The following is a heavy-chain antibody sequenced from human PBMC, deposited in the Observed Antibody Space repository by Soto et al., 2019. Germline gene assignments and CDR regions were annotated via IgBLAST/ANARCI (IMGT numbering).Heavy chain of an antibody. CDR1: GGSFSGYY. CDR3: ARGQMATITLDFDY. Sequence: SETLSLTCAVYGGSFSGYYRSWNRQPPGKGLERIGEINHSGSTNYNPSLKSRVTISVDTSKNQFSLKLSSVTAADTAVYYCARGQMATITLDFDYWGQGTLVTVSS. J-gene: IGHJ4*02. CDR2: INHSGST. D-gene: IGHD5-12*01. V-gene: IGHV4-34*01.